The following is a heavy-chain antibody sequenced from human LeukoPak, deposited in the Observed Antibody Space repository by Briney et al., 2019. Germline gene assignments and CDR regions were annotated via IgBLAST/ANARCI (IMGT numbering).Heavy chain of an antibody. D-gene: IGHD6-13*01. V-gene: IGHV3-30*02. J-gene: IGHJ4*02. CDR2: IRYDGSNK. CDR3: ARDRTYSSSWYANLQKKYYFDY. CDR1: GFTFSSYG. Sequence: PGGSLRLSCAASGFTFSSYGMHWVRQAPGKGLEWVAFIRYDGSNKYYADSVKGRFTISRDNSKNTLYLQMNSLRAEDTAVYYCARDRTYSSSWYANLQKKYYFDYWGQGTLVTVSS.